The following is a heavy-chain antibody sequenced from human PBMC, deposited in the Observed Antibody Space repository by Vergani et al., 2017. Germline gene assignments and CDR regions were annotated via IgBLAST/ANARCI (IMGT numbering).Heavy chain of an antibody. J-gene: IGHJ4*02. Sequence: EVQLVESGGGLVPPGRSLRLSCAASGFSFGDYAMTWVRQAPGKGLGWVAFIRNKAYGGTTEYAASVKGRFTISRDDSKRLAYLQLSGLKTEDTAVYFXSRGRGYSFGYSDYWGQGTLVTVSS. CDR2: IRNKAYGGTT. D-gene: IGHD5-18*01. CDR3: SRGRGYSFGYSDY. V-gene: IGHV3-49*04. CDR1: GFSFGDYA.